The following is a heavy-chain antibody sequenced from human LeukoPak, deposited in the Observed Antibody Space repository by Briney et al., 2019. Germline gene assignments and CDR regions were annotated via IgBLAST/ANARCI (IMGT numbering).Heavy chain of an antibody. J-gene: IGHJ4*02. CDR2: ISGDGNAK. V-gene: IGHV3-48*01. CDR3: ARDYVYAFDY. Sequence: GGSLTLSCAASGFSFSSYSINWVRQAPGKGLEWVSYISGDGNAKHYTDSVKRLFTISRDNAKNALYLKMNSLRAEDTAVYFCARDYVYAFDYWGQGTLVTVSS. CDR1: GFSFSSYS. D-gene: IGHD2/OR15-2a*01.